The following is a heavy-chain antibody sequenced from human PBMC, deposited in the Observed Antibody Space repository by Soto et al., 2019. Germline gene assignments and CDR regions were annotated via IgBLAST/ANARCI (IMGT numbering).Heavy chain of an antibody. CDR1: GFTFSSYA. CDR3: ARDTAMANFDY. Sequence: QVQLVESGGGVVQPGRSLRLSCAASGFTFSSYAMHWVRQAPGKGLEWVAVISYAGSNKYYADSVKGRFTISRDNSKNTLYLQMNSLRAEDTAVYYCARDTAMANFDYWGQGTLVTVSS. V-gene: IGHV3-30-3*01. CDR2: ISYAGSNK. D-gene: IGHD5-18*01. J-gene: IGHJ4*02.